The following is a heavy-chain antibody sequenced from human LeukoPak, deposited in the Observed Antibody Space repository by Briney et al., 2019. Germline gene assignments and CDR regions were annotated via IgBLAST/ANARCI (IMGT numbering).Heavy chain of an antibody. V-gene: IGHV1-46*01. J-gene: IGHJ6*02. D-gene: IGHD2-2*02. CDR1: GYTFTSYY. Sequence: GASVKVSCKASGYTFTSYYMHWVRQAPGQGLEWMGIINPSGGSTSYAQKFQGRVTMTRDTSTSTVYMELSSLRSEDTAVYYCARDRRIVVVPAAIHYYYYYGMDVWGQGTTVTVS. CDR3: ARDRRIVVVPAAIHYYYYYGMDV. CDR2: INPSGGST.